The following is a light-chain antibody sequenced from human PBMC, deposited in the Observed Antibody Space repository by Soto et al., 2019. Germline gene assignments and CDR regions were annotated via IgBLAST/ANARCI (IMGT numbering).Light chain of an antibody. CDR3: QQDGGSPGT. CDR1: QSVRSSY. V-gene: IGKV3-20*01. CDR2: GAS. J-gene: IGKJ2*01. Sequence: EIVLTQSPGTLSLSPGERATLSCRASQSVRSSYLAWYQQKPGQAPRLLIYGASSRATGIPDRFSGSGSGPDFTLTISRLEPEDFAVYYCQQDGGSPGTFGQGSKLEIK.